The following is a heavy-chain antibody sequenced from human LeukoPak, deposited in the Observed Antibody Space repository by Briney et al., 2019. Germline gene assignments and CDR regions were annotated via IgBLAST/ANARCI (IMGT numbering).Heavy chain of an antibody. CDR3: ATFYGSRRFRFPYYYYYYMDV. J-gene: IGHJ6*03. D-gene: IGHD3-10*01. CDR2: FDPEDGET. Sequence: ASVKVSRKVSGYTLTELSMHWVRQAPGKGLEWMGGFDPEDGETIYAQKFQGRVTMTEDTSTDTAYMELSSLRSEDTAVYYCATFYGSRRFRFPYYYYYYMDVWGKGTTVTVSS. V-gene: IGHV1-24*01. CDR1: GYTLTELS.